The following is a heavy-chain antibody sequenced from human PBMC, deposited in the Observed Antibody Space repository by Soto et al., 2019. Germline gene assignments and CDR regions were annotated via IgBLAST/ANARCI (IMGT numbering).Heavy chain of an antibody. CDR3: ARGISKYSSWYEPHTLFDS. CDR2: LYFNGGT. D-gene: IGHD6-13*01. CDR1: GGPINSPDYY. V-gene: IGHV4-30-4*01. Sequence: SETLSLTCNVSGGPINSPDYYWTWIRQSPGKGLEWIGYLYFNGGTQYNPSLRTPISMSLDTSKKHFSLKMRSVTGADTAVYYCARGISKYSSWYEPHTLFDSWGQGSLVIVSS. J-gene: IGHJ5*01.